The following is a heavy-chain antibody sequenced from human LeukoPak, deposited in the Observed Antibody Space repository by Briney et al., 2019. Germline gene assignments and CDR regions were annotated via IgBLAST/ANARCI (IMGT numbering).Heavy chain of an antibody. CDR3: ARGGLSSGWYG. Sequence: PSQTLSVTCVVSGGSIISGGYSWSWIRRPPGKGLEWIGYSYYSGSTNYNPSLKSRVTISLDTSKNQFSLKLNSVTAADTAVYYCARGGLSSGWYGWGQGTLVTVSS. J-gene: IGHJ4*02. CDR2: SYYSGST. D-gene: IGHD6-19*01. CDR1: GGSIISGGYS. V-gene: IGHV4-61*08.